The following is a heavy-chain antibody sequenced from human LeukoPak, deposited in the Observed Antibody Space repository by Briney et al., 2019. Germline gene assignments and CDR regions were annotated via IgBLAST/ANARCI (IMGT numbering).Heavy chain of an antibody. CDR2: ISYDGSNK. V-gene: IGHV3-30*04. J-gene: IGHJ4*02. D-gene: IGHD3-10*01. CDR1: GFTFSSYA. Sequence: GGYLRLSCAASGFTFSSYAMNWVRQAPGKGLDWVAFISYDGSNKYYADSVKGRFTISRDNSKNTLYLQMNSLRAEDTAVYYCARGCGELLEDFDCWGQGTLVTV. CDR3: ARGCGELLEDFDC.